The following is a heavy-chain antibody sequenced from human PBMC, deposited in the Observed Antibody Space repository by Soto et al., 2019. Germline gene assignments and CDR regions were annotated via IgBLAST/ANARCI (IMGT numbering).Heavy chain of an antibody. CDR3: ARGSNYYASSGRPGRFDT. J-gene: IGHJ5*02. CDR2: IIPIFGTA. Sequence: SVKVSCKASGGTFSSYAISWVRQAPGQGLEWMGGIIPIFGTANYAQKFQGRVTITADESTSTAYMELSSLRSEDTAVYYCARGSNYYASSGRPGRFDTWGQGTLVTVSS. V-gene: IGHV1-69*13. D-gene: IGHD3-22*01. CDR1: GGTFSSYA.